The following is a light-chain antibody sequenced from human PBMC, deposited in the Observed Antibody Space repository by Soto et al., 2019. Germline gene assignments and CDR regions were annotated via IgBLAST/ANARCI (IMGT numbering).Light chain of an antibody. V-gene: IGKV1-5*01. Sequence: DIQMTQSPSTLSASVGDRVTITCRASQSISSWLAWYQQKPGKAPKLLIYDASSLESGVPSKFSGSGSGTEFALNIRRLQPDDFATYYRQQYNSYWTFGRGTKVEIK. CDR2: DAS. J-gene: IGKJ1*01. CDR3: QQYNSYWT. CDR1: QSISSW.